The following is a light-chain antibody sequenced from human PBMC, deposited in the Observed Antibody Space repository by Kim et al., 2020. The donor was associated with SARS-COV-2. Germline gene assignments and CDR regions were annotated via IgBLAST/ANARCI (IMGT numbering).Light chain of an antibody. V-gene: IGKV1-39*01. Sequence: IHMTQSPSSLSASIGDRVTITCRTSQNIRTYLNWYQQRPGKAPKLLIYASSSLQSEVPSRFSGSGSGADFTLTIAGLQADDFATYHCQQTYSNPPTFGGGTKVDIK. CDR1: QNIRTY. CDR2: ASS. J-gene: IGKJ4*01. CDR3: QQTYSNPPT.